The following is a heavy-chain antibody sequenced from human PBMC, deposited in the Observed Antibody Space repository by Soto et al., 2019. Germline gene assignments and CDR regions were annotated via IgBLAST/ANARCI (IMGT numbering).Heavy chain of an antibody. CDR2: INHSGST. CDR3: ARGRGGSAFDI. V-gene: IGHV4-34*01. J-gene: IGHJ3*02. Sequence: QVQLQQWGAGLLKPAETLSLTCAVYGGSFSGYYWSWIRQPPGKGLEWIGEINHSGSTNYNPSLKSRVNISVDTAKNQFSLKLSSVTAADTAVYYCARGRGGSAFDIWGQGTMVTVSS. CDR1: GGSFSGYY. D-gene: IGHD5-12*01.